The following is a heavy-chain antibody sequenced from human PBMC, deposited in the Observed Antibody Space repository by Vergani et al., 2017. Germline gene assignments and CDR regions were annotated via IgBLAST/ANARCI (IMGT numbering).Heavy chain of an antibody. V-gene: IGHV3-23*01. CDR2: ISGSGGST. J-gene: IGHJ6*03. Sequence: EVQLLESGGGLVQPGGSLRLSCAASGFTFSSYTMTWVRQAPGKGLEWVSAISGSGGSTYYADSVKGRFTISRDNSKNTLYLQMNSLRAEDTAVYYCARAFSGYDYGDYYYYYIDVWGKGTTVTVSS. CDR1: GFTFSSYT. CDR3: ARAFSGYDYGDYYYYYIDV. D-gene: IGHD5-12*01.